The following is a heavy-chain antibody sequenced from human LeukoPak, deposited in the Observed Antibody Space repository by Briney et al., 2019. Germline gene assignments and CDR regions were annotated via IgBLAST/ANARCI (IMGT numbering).Heavy chain of an antibody. V-gene: IGHV4-59*11. CDR1: GDSFSSHY. CDR3: ARDLVTVTKGFDI. Sequence: SENLSLTCAVSGDSFSSHYWTWIRQSPGTGLEWIGYISRIGRTNYNPSLKSRVTISIHTSKNQFSLKLRSLPAADTAVYYCARDLVTVTKGFDIWGQGTMVSVSS. J-gene: IGHJ3*02. CDR2: ISRIGRT. D-gene: IGHD4-17*01.